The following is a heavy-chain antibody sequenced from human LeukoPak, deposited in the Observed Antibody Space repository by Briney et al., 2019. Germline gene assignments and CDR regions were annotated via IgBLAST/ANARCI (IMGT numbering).Heavy chain of an antibody. J-gene: IGHJ4*02. CDR1: GFTFSSYA. Sequence: PGGSLRLSCAASGFTFSSYAMHWVRQAPGKGLEWVAVISYDGSNKYYADSVKGRFTISRDNSKNTLYLQMNSLRAEDTAVYYCARVEMATISPTYYFDYWGQRTLVTVSS. V-gene: IGHV3-30*01. D-gene: IGHD5-24*01. CDR3: ARVEMATISPTYYFDY. CDR2: ISYDGSNK.